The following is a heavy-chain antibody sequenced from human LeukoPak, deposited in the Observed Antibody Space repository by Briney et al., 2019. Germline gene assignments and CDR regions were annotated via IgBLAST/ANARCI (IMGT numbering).Heavy chain of an antibody. CDR2: IYPGDSDT. CDR3: ARKYSSSSGPIDY. D-gene: IGHD6-6*01. V-gene: IGHV5-51*01. Sequence: GESLKISCKGSGYSFTSYWIGWVRQMPGKGLEWMGTIYPGDSDTRYSPSFQGQVTISADKSISTAYLQWSSLKASDTAMYYCARKYSSSSGPIDYWGQGTLVTVSS. J-gene: IGHJ4*02. CDR1: GYSFTSYW.